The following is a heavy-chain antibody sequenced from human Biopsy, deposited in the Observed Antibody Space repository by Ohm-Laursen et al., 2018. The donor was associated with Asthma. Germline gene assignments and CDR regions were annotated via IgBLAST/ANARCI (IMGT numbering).Heavy chain of an antibody. V-gene: IGHV4-39*01. Sequence: SETLSLTCTVSGGSITSSSYYWGWIRQPPGKGMEWIGSMYHSGSPYYHPSLKGRATISVDTSKNQLSLKMSSVTAADTAVYFCVRHQYSSSWSTFGYWGQGALVTVSS. CDR3: VRHQYSSSWSTFGY. CDR1: GGSITSSSYY. J-gene: IGHJ4*02. D-gene: IGHD3-22*01. CDR2: MYHSGSP.